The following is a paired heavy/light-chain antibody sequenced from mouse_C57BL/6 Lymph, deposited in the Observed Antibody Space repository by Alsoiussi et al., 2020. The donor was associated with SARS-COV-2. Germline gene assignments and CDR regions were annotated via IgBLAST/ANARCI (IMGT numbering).Light chain of an antibody. V-gene: IGKV4-80*01. CDR1: SSVSY. CDR3: HQWSSYPST. J-gene: IGKJ5*01. CDR2: STS. Sequence: QIVLTQSPAIMSASLGEEITLTCSASSSVSYMHWYQQKSGTSPKLLIYSTSNLASGVPSRFSGSGSGTFYSLTISSVEAEDAADYYCHQWSSYPSTFGAGTKLELK.
Heavy chain of an antibody. J-gene: IGHJ2*01. D-gene: IGHD3-2*02. CDR1: GYTFTSYW. V-gene: IGHV1-64*01. CDR3: ARPLSGLRYFDY. Sequence: QVQLQQPGAELVKPGASVKLSCKASGYTFTSYWMHWVKQRPGQGLEWIGMIHPNSGSTNYNEKFKSKATLTVDKSSSTAYMQLSSLTSEDSAVYYCARPLSGLRYFDYWGQGTTLTVSS. CDR2: IHPNSGST.